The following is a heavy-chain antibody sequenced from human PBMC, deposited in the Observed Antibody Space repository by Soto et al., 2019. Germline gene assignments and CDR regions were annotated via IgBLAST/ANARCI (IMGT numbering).Heavy chain of an antibody. J-gene: IGHJ6*02. CDR2: IDPSDSYT. D-gene: IGHD2-2*01. CDR1: GYSFTSYW. Sequence: GESLKISCKGSGYSFTSYWISWVRQMPGKGLEWMGRIDPSDSYTNYSPSFQGHVTISADKSISTAYLRWSSLKASDTAMYYCATRYCSSTSCYSYYYGMDVWGQGTTVTVSS. V-gene: IGHV5-10-1*01. CDR3: ATRYCSSTSCYSYYYGMDV.